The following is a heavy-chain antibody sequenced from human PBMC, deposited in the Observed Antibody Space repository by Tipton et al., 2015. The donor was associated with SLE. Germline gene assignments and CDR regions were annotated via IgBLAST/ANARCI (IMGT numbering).Heavy chain of an antibody. CDR3: ARHSPTQSRTSTDAFDI. V-gene: IGHV4-39*01. CDR2: THYSGST. J-gene: IGHJ3*02. D-gene: IGHD6-13*01. Sequence: TLSLTCNVSGGSINRRSFYWGWIRQPPGKGLEWIGSTHYSGSTYYNPSLKSRVTISVDTSKNQFSLTLSSVTAVDTALYYCARHSPTQSRTSTDAFDIWGQGTMLTVSS. CDR1: GGSINRRSFY.